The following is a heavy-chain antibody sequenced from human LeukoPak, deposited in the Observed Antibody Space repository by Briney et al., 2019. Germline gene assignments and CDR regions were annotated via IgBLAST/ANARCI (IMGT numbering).Heavy chain of an antibody. J-gene: IGHJ4*02. V-gene: IGHV4-39*02. CDR1: GGSISSSSYY. Sequence: NPSETLSLTCTVSGGSISSSSYYWGWIRQPPGKGLEWIGSIYYSGSTYYNPSLKSRVTISVDTSKNQFSLKLSSVTAADTAVYYCARDGSQHYYDSSGYYYYWGQGTLVTVSS. CDR3: ARDGSQHYYDSSGYYYY. D-gene: IGHD3-22*01. CDR2: IYYSGST.